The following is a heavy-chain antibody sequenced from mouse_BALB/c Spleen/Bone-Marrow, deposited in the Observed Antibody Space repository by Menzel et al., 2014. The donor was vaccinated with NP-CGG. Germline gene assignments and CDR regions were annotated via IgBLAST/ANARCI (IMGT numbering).Heavy chain of an antibody. Sequence: QVQLQQSGAELVRPGASVTLSCKASGYTFTDYEMHWVKQTPVHGLEWIGAIDPETGGTAYNQKFKGKATLTADKSSSTAYMVLRSLTSEDSAVYCCTRRTGDPYWGQGTLVTVSS. CDR2: IDPETGGT. CDR1: GYTFTDYE. CDR3: TRRTGDPY. J-gene: IGHJ3*01. D-gene: IGHD4-1*01. V-gene: IGHV1-15*01.